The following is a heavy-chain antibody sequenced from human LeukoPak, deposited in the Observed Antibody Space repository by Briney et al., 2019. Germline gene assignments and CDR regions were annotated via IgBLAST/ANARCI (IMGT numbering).Heavy chain of an antibody. V-gene: IGHV1-24*01. J-gene: IGHJ4*02. CDR2: FDPEDGET. CDR1: GYTLTELS. CDR3: ATSPSGGAAAGNDFLGVGY. Sequence: ASVKVSCKFSGYTLTELSMHWVRQAPGKGLEWMGGFDPEDGETIYAQKFQGRVTMTEDTSTDTAYMELSSLRSEDTAVYYCATSPSGGAAAGNDFLGVGYWGQGTLVTVSS. D-gene: IGHD6-13*01.